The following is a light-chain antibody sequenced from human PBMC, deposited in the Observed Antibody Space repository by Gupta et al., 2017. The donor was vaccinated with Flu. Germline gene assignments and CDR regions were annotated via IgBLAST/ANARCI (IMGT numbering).Light chain of an antibody. Sequence: DIQMTQSPSSLSASVGDRVTITCRASQVIGSYLAWYQHKPGKVPKLLIYATSTLQSGVPSRFSGSGFGTDFTLSISSLQPEDVATYYCQKYNSAPWTFGQGTRVEIK. CDR3: QKYNSAPWT. CDR2: ATS. CDR1: QVIGSY. V-gene: IGKV1-27*01. J-gene: IGKJ1*01.